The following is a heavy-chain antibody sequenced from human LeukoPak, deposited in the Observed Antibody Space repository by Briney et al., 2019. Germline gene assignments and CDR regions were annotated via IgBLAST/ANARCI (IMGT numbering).Heavy chain of an antibody. CDR2: VNHSGST. CDR1: GGSFSGYY. J-gene: IGHJ5*02. Sequence: SETLSLTCAVYGGSFSGYYWSWIRQPPGKGLEWIGEVNHSGSTNYNPSLKSRVTILVDTSKNQFSLKLSSVTAADTAVYYCARDGSGVTMVRGVIAGGFDPWGQGTLVTVSS. CDR3: ARDGSGVTMVRGVIAGGFDP. D-gene: IGHD3-10*01. V-gene: IGHV4-34*01.